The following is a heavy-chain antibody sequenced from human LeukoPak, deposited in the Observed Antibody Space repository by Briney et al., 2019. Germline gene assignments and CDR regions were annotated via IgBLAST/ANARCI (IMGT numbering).Heavy chain of an antibody. J-gene: IGHJ4*02. D-gene: IGHD2-21*02. CDR1: GFTFSTYT. Sequence: GGSLRLSCAASGFTFSTYTMNWVRQAPGKGLEWVSSISSGSKYTYYADSVKGRFTVSRDNAKNSVYLQMNSLRAEDTALYYCAREMKDCGGDCLDSWGQGTLVTVSS. CDR3: AREMKDCGGDCLDS. CDR2: ISSGSKYT. V-gene: IGHV3-21*01.